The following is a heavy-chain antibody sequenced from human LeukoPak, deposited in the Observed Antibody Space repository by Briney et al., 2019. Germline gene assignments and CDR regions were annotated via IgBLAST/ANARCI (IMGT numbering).Heavy chain of an antibody. V-gene: IGHV4-30-4*08. CDR1: GGSLSSADSC. Sequence: PPQTLSLTCTVSGGSLSSADSCWSWIRQPPGRGREWMGYIYYSGSTYYNPSLKSRVTISVDTSKNQFSLKLSSVTAAATAEYYCASWATVSLTFAYWGQGTLVTVSS. J-gene: IGHJ4*02. CDR2: IYYSGST. D-gene: IGHD4-11*01. CDR3: ASWATVSLTFAY.